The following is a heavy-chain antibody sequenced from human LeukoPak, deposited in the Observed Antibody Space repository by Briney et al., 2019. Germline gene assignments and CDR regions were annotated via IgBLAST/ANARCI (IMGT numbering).Heavy chain of an antibody. D-gene: IGHD2-15*01. CDR3: ARGRYCSGGSCYYFDY. CDR1: GVSISSSSYY. Sequence: KTSETLSLTCTVSGVSISSSSYYWGWIRQPPGKGLEWIGSIYYSGSTYYNPSLKSRVTISVDTSKNQFPLKLSSVTAADTAVYYCARGRYCSGGSCYYFDYWGQGTLVTVSS. V-gene: IGHV4-39*06. CDR2: IYYSGST. J-gene: IGHJ4*02.